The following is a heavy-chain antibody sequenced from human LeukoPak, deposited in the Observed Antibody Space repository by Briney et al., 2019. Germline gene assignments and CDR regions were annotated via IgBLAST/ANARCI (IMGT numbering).Heavy chain of an antibody. CDR1: GFTFSSYA. CDR2: IKHDESEK. Sequence: GGSLRLSCAASGFTFSSYAMDWVRQAPGKGLEWVANIKHDESEKNYLDSVKGRFTISRDNAQNSLYLQMNGLRVEDTAVYYCTRRLDDWGQGTLVTVSS. V-gene: IGHV3-7*01. CDR3: TRRLDD. D-gene: IGHD3-16*01. J-gene: IGHJ4*02.